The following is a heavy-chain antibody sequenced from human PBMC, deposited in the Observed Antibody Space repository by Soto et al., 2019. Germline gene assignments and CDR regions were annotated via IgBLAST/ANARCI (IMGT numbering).Heavy chain of an antibody. CDR2: IYYSGST. CDR1: GGSISSSSYY. Sequence: SETLSLTCTVSGGSISSSSYYWGWIRQPPGKGLEWIGSIYYSGSTYYNPSLKSRVTISVDTSKNQFSLKLSSVTAADTAVYYCARRAVRGVRIYYYYGMDVWAKGPRSPSP. J-gene: IGHJ6*02. CDR3: ARRAVRGVRIYYYYGMDV. D-gene: IGHD3-10*01. V-gene: IGHV4-39*01.